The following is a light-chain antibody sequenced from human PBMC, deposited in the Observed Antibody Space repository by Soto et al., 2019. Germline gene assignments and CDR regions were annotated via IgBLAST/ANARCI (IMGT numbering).Light chain of an antibody. CDR3: QQSYSPPQT. CDR2: DVA. J-gene: IGKJ1*01. Sequence: DIQMTQSPSSLSASVGDRVTITCRASQSISKYLAWYQQKPGKAPDLLIYDVATLQSGVPSRFSGSGSGTDFTLTISRLQPADCANYYGQQSYSPPQTFGQGTKGEI. V-gene: IGKV1-39*01. CDR1: QSISKY.